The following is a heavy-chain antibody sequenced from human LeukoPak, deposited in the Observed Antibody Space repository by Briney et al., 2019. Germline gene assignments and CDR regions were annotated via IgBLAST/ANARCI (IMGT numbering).Heavy chain of an antibody. CDR3: AREGGQWLERSFDH. Sequence: SETLSLTCTVSGGSISTSNYYWGWIRQPPGKGLEWIGNIFYSGSTYYNPSLNSRVTISVDTAKNQFSLKLTSVTAADTAVYYCAREGGQWLERSFDHWGQGTLVTVSS. V-gene: IGHV4-39*07. J-gene: IGHJ4*02. D-gene: IGHD6-19*01. CDR1: GGSISTSNYY. CDR2: IFYSGST.